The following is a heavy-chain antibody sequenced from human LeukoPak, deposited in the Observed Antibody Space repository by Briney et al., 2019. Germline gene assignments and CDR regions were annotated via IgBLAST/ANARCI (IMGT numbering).Heavy chain of an antibody. CDR3: ASGSLGDGYGVGDYYQYMDV. D-gene: IGHD5-24*01. V-gene: IGHV1-69*05. J-gene: IGHJ6*03. CDR1: GGTFNSYA. CDR2: VMPLFGTA. Sequence: ASVKVSCKASGGTFNSYAISWVRQAPGQGLEWMGGVMPLFGTANYAQEFQGRVTFTTDESASTAYMEVSSLRSDDTAVYYRASGSLGDGYGVGDYYQYMDVWGKGTTVTVSS.